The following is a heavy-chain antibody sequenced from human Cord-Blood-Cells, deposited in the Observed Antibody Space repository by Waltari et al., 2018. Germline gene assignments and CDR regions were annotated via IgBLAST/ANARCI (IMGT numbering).Heavy chain of an antibody. Sequence: QVTLKESGPVLVKPTETLTLTCTVSGFSLSNARMGVSWIRQPPGQALEWLAHIFSNDEKSYSTSLKSRLTISKDTSKSQVVLTMTNMDPVDTATYDCARIRPVFEYSSSSYYWYFDLWGRGTLVTVSS. CDR3: ARIRPVFEYSSSSYYWYFDL. CDR2: IFSNDEK. J-gene: IGHJ2*01. V-gene: IGHV2-26*01. D-gene: IGHD6-6*01. CDR1: GFSLSNARMG.